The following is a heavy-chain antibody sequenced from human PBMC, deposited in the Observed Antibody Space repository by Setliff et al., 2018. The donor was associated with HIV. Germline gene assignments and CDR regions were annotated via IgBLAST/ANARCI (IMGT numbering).Heavy chain of an antibody. D-gene: IGHD1-1*01. CDR2: ILYGGTT. V-gene: IGHV4-39*01. CDR3: ARGTTSITFDY. J-gene: IGHJ4*02. CDR1: GGSVGSRNYY. Sequence: SETLSLTCAVSGGSVGSRNYYWGWIRQPPGKGLEWIGNILYGGTTYYTPSLKSRGSISVDTSRNQFPLRLNSVTAADTAIYYCARGTTSITFDYWSQGTLVTVSS.